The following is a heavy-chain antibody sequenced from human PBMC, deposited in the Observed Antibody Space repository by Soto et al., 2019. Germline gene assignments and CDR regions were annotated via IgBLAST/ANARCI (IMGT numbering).Heavy chain of an antibody. D-gene: IGHD2-8*01. Sequence: EVQLVESGGGLVKPGGSLRLSCVASGFTFSGYSINWVRQAPGKGLEWVSYISGPSIYVYYADSVKGRFTISRDHAKSAVYLQMTSLRAEDTAVYYCAGGFRNGFNVWGQGTTVSVSS. V-gene: IGHV3-21*01. CDR2: ISGPSIYV. J-gene: IGHJ6*02. CDR3: AGGFRNGFNV. CDR1: GFTFSGYS.